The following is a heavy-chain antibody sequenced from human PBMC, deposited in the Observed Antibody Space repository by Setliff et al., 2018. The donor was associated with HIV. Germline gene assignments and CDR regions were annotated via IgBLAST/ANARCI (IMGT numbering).Heavy chain of an antibody. CDR2: ISYDAANK. J-gene: IGHJ2*01. V-gene: IGHV3-30*03. Sequence: GGSLRLSCAASGSTFRNYGMHWVRQAPGKGLEWVAVISYDAANKHYIDSVKVRLTISRDNSKNTLYLQMDSLRVEDTAVYYCAGGRDDDHNYFRYSDLWGRGTLVTVSS. CDR1: GSTFRNYG. CDR3: AGGRDDDHNYFRYSDL. D-gene: IGHD3-10*01.